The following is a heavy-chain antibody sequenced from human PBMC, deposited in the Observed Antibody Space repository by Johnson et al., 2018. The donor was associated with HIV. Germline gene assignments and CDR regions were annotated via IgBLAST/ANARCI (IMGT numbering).Heavy chain of an antibody. J-gene: IGHJ3*02. CDR2: IKQDGSET. Sequence: VQLVESGGGVVQPGGSLRLSCAASGFTFSSYWMSWVRQAPGKGLEWVANIKQDGSETNYVDSVKGRFTISRDNPKNSLYLQMNSLRVEDTAVYYCARQRGCDIWGQGTMVTVSS. CDR3: ARQRGCDI. V-gene: IGHV3-7*02. CDR1: GFTFSSYW.